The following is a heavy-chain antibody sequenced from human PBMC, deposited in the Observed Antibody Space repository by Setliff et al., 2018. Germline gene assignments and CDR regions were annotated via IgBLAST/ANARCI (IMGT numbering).Heavy chain of an antibody. CDR2: IYTSGST. J-gene: IGHJ3*02. CDR3: ARVPRLLSVRNAFDI. CDR1: GGSFSGYY. V-gene: IGHV4-59*10. Sequence: SETLSLTCAVYGGSFSGYYWSWIRQPAGKGLEWIGRIYTSGSTNYNPSLKSRVTISVDTSKNQFSLKLSSVTAADTAVYYCARVPRLLSVRNAFDIWGQGTMVTVSS. D-gene: IGHD3-22*01.